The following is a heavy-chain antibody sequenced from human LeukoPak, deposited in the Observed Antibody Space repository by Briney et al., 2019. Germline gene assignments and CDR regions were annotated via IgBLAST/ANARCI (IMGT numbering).Heavy chain of an antibody. D-gene: IGHD6-13*01. J-gene: IGHJ5*02. Sequence: PSETLSLTCTVSGGSISSGGYYWSWIRQHPGKGLEWIGYIYYSGSTYYNPSLKSRVTISVDTSKNQLSLKLSSVTAADTAVYYCARVAYSSSWYWFDPWGQGTLVTVSS. CDR2: IYYSGST. CDR3: ARVAYSSSWYWFDP. CDR1: GGSISSGGYY. V-gene: IGHV4-31*03.